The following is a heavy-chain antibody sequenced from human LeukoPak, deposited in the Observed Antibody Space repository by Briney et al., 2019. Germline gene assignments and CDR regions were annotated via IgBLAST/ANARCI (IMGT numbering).Heavy chain of an antibody. J-gene: IGHJ5*02. D-gene: IGHD3-9*01. V-gene: IGHV3-7*03. CDR2: IKQDGSEK. CDR1: GFTFSSYW. CDR3: AREESLLRYFDWLLSGDGNWFDP. Sequence: GGSLRLSCAASGFTFSSYWMSWVRQAPGKGLEWVANIKQDGSEKYYVDSVEGRFTISRDNAKNSLYLQMNSLRAEDTAVYYCAREESLLRYFDWLLSGDGNWFDPWGQGTLVTVSS.